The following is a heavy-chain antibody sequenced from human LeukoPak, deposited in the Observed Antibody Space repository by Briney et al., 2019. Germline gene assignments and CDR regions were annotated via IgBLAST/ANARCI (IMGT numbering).Heavy chain of an antibody. CDR2: FDPEDGET. J-gene: IGHJ5*02. D-gene: IGHD3-3*01. CDR1: GYTLIELS. CDR3: ATVEYFGVVKFTRHNWFDP. Sequence: ASVKVSCKVSGYTLIELSMHWVRQAPGKGLEWMGGFDPEDGETIYAQKFQGRVTMTEDTSTDTAYMELSSLRSEDTAVYYCATVEYFGVVKFTRHNWFDPWGQGTLVTVSS. V-gene: IGHV1-24*01.